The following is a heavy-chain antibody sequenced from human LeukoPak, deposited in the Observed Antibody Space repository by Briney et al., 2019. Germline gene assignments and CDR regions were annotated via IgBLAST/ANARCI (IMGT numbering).Heavy chain of an antibody. CDR3: ARAAYYDFWSGTNYNWFDP. D-gene: IGHD3-3*01. V-gene: IGHV4-59*01. CDR1: GGSISSYY. CDR2: IYYSGST. J-gene: IGHJ5*02. Sequence: NPSETLSLTCTVSGGSISSYYWSWIRQPPGKGLEWIGYIYYSGSTNYNPSLKSRVTISVDTSKNQFSLKLSSVTAADTAVYYCARAAYYDFWSGTNYNWFDPWGQGTLVTVSS.